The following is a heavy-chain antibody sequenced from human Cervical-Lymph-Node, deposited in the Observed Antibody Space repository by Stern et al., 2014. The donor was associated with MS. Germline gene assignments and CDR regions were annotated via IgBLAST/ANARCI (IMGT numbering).Heavy chain of an antibody. D-gene: IGHD6-13*01. CDR3: ARDDSTSASGTPFRY. CDR2: INPSVDRA. Sequence: QVQLVQSETEVRKPGASVNIYCKASGYTFSSYYIHWVRQAPGQGLEWMGIINPSVDRAHFSQKYQGRVTVTTDTATTTMYMEVSNLTPEDTAIYYCARDDSTSASGTPFRYWGQGTLVTVAS. J-gene: IGHJ4*02. CDR1: GYTFSSYY. V-gene: IGHV1-46*01.